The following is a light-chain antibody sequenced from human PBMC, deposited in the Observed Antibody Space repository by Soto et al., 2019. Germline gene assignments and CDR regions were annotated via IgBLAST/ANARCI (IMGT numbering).Light chain of an antibody. Sequence: EIVLTQSPATLSLSPWERATLSCRASESIRTYLAWYQQKPGQAPRLLIYDASNRATGIPARFSGSGSGTDFTLTISRLEPEDFAVYYCQQRSNWPPRLTFGGGTKGDIK. CDR2: DAS. CDR1: ESIRTY. V-gene: IGKV3-11*01. CDR3: QQRSNWPPRLT. J-gene: IGKJ4*01.